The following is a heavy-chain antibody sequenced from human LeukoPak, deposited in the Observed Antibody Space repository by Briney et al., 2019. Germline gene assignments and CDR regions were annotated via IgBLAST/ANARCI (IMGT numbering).Heavy chain of an antibody. CDR3: ARGLGGYDFDY. D-gene: IGHD5-12*01. Sequence: ASVKVSCTASGYTFTGYYMHWVRQAPGQGLEWMGQINPNSGGTNYAQKFQGRVTMTRDTSISTAYMEMSRLRSDDTAVYYCARGLGGYDFDYWGQGTLVTVSS. CDR2: INPNSGGT. J-gene: IGHJ4*02. CDR1: GYTFTGYY. V-gene: IGHV1-2*06.